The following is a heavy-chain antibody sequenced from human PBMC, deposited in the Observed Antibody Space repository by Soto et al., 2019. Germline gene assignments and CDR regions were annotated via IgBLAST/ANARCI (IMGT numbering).Heavy chain of an antibody. CDR3: ARTEIVGAYYYGMDV. V-gene: IGHV2-70*01. Sequence: SGPTLVNPTQTLTLTCTFSGFSLSTSGMCVSWIRQPPGKALEWLALIDWDDDKYYGTSLKTRLTISKDTSKNQVVLTMTNMDPVDTATYYCARTEIVGAYYYGMDVWGQGTTVTVSS. CDR1: GFSLSTSGMC. J-gene: IGHJ6*02. CDR2: IDWDDDK. D-gene: IGHD1-26*01.